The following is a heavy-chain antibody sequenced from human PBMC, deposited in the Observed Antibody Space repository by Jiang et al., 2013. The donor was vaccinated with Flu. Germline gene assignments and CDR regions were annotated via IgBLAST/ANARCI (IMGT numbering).Heavy chain of an antibody. V-gene: IGHV4-4*02. Sequence: SLTCAVSGGSISNTHWWSWVRQPPGKGLEWIGNIYHSGSTDYNPSLKSRVTISVDKSKNQFSLKLTSATAADTAVYYCARVGVWGDYSGGYWGAFDNWGQGTLVTVSS. D-gene: IGHD1-26*01. J-gene: IGHJ4*02. CDR2: IYHSGST. CDR3: ARVGVWGDYSGGYWGAFDN. CDR1: GGSISNTHW.